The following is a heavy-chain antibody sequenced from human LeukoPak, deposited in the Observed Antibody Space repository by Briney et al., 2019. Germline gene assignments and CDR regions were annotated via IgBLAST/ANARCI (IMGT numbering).Heavy chain of an antibody. J-gene: IGHJ5*02. CDR3: ARGPVEMARKNWFDP. V-gene: IGHV1-8*01. CDR2: MNPNSGNT. D-gene: IGHD5-24*01. Sequence: ASVKVSCKASGYTFTSYDINWVRQATGQGLEWMGWMNPNSGNTGYAQKFQGRVTMTRNTSISTAYMELSSLRSEDSAVYYCARGPVEMARKNWFDPWGQGTLVTVSS. CDR1: GYTFTSYD.